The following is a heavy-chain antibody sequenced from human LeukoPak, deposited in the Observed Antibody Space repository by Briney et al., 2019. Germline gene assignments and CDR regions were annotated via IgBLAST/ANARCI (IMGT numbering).Heavy chain of an antibody. Sequence: GGSLRLSCAASGFTFSSYAMSWVRQAPGKGLEWVSAISGSGGSTYYADSVKGRFTISRDNSENTLYLQMNSPRAEDTAVYYCAKTGIGYDSSGYYYFDYWGQGTLVTVSS. CDR3: AKTGIGYDSSGYYYFDY. D-gene: IGHD3-22*01. CDR1: GFTFSSYA. CDR2: ISGSGGST. J-gene: IGHJ4*02. V-gene: IGHV3-23*01.